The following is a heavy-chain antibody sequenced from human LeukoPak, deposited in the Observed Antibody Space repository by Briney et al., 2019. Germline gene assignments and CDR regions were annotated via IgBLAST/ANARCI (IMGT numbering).Heavy chain of an antibody. CDR1: GFTFSSYS. D-gene: IGHD3-22*01. CDR3: ARAQIVVVTGHDYYYYMDV. J-gene: IGHJ6*03. Sequence: GGSLRLSCAASGFTFSSYSMNWVRQAPGKGLEWVSSISSSSSYIYYADSVKGRFTISRDNAENSLYLQMNSLRAEDTAVYYCARAQIVVVTGHDYYYYMDVWGKGTTVTVSS. V-gene: IGHV3-21*01. CDR2: ISSSSSYI.